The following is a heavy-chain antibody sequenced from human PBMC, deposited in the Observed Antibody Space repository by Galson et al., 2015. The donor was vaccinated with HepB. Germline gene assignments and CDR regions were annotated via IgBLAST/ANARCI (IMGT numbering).Heavy chain of an antibody. J-gene: IGHJ5*02. CDR2: ISGSRNST. D-gene: IGHD6-13*01. V-gene: IGHV3-23*01. CDR3: AKPRGSSSWYNWFDP. CDR1: GFTFSSYA. Sequence: LRLSCAASGFTFSSYALSWVRQAPGKGLEWVSSISGSRNSTYYADSVKGRFTISRDNSKNTLFLQMNSLRAEDTAVYYCAKPRGSSSWYNWFDPWGQGTLVTVSS.